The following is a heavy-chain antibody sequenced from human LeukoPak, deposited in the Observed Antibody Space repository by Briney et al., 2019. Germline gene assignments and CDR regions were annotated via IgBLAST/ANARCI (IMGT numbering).Heavy chain of an antibody. Sequence: ASVKVSCKASGYTFTGYYMHWVRQAPGQGLEWMGWINPNSGGTNYAQKFQGRVTMTRDTSISTAYMELSRLRSDDTAVYYCARGDIVVVPAAAMNWFDPWGREPWSPSPQ. V-gene: IGHV1-2*02. CDR1: GYTFTGYY. CDR3: ARGDIVVVPAAAMNWFDP. D-gene: IGHD2-2*01. J-gene: IGHJ5*02. CDR2: INPNSGGT.